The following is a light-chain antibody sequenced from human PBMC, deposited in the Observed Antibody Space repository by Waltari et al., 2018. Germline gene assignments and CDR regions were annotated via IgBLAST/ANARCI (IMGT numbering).Light chain of an antibody. J-gene: IGKJ2*01. CDR1: QSVLYSSNNKNY. CDR2: GAS. Sequence: DIVMTQSPDSLAVSLGERATINCKSSQSVLYSSNNKNYLAWYQQKPGHPPKLLIYGASTRESGVPDRFSGSGSGTDFTLTISSLQAEDVAVYYCQQYYSIPYTFGQGTKLEIK. V-gene: IGKV4-1*01. CDR3: QQYYSIPYT.